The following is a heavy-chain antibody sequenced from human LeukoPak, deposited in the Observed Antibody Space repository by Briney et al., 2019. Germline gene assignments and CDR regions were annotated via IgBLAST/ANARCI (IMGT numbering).Heavy chain of an antibody. D-gene: IGHD3-10*02. Sequence: GGSLRLSCAASGFTFSSCSMNWVRQAPGKGLEWVSSISSSSSHIYYADSVKGRFTISRDNAKNSLYLQMNSLRAEDTAVYYCAELGITMIGGVWGKGTTVTISS. J-gene: IGHJ6*04. CDR2: ISSSSSHI. CDR3: AELGITMIGGV. CDR1: GFTFSSCS. V-gene: IGHV3-21*01.